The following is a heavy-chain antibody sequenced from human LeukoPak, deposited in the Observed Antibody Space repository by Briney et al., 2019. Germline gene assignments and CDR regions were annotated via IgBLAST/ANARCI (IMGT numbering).Heavy chain of an antibody. CDR1: RYTFTSYG. CDR3: ARSRRYSSSWYYFDC. V-gene: IGHV1-18*04. Sequence: ASVKGSCKASRYTFTSYGISGVRQAPGQGLEWMAWISAYNGNTNYAQKLQDRVTMTTDTSTSTAYMALRSMRSDDTAVYYCARSRRYSSSWYYFDCCGQGTLVTVSP. J-gene: IGHJ4*02. D-gene: IGHD6-13*01. CDR2: ISAYNGNT.